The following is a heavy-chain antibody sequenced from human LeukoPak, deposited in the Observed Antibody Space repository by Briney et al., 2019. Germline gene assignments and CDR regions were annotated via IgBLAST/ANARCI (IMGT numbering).Heavy chain of an antibody. Sequence: GGSLRLSCAASGFTFSSYSMKWVRKAPGKGLEWVASISSSSSYIHYADSVKGRFTISRDNAKNSLYLQMNSLRAEDTAVYYCAREGQWLVQGFVAFDIWGQGTMVTVSS. J-gene: IGHJ3*02. D-gene: IGHD6-19*01. V-gene: IGHV3-21*01. CDR3: AREGQWLVQGFVAFDI. CDR1: GFTFSSYS. CDR2: ISSSSSYI.